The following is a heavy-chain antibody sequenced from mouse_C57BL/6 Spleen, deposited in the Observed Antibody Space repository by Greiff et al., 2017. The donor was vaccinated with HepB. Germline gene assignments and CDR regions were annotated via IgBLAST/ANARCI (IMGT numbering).Heavy chain of an antibody. CDR2: IDPEDGDT. D-gene: IGHD4-1*01. J-gene: IGHJ4*01. V-gene: IGHV14-1*01. CDR1: GFNIKDYY. CDR3: TTKGSLGGYAMDY. Sequence: VQLKESGAELVRPGASVKLSCTASGFNIKDYYMHWVKQRPEQGLEWIGRIDPEDGDTEYAPKFQGKATMTADTSSNTAYLQLSSLTSEDTAVYYCTTKGSLGGYAMDYWGQGTSVTVSS.